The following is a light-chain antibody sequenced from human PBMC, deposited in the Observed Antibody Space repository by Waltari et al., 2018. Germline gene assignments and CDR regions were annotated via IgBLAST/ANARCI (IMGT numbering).Light chain of an antibody. CDR2: LGS. J-gene: IGKJ4*01. Sequence: DIVMTQSPLSLPVTPGGPASLSCRSSQSLLYSNGYNYLDWYLQKPGQSPQLLIYLGSNRASGVPDRFSGSGSGTDFTLKISRVEAEDVGVYYCMQAVQTPLTFGGGTKVEIK. CDR3: MQAVQTPLT. CDR1: QSLLYSNGYNY. V-gene: IGKV2-28*01.